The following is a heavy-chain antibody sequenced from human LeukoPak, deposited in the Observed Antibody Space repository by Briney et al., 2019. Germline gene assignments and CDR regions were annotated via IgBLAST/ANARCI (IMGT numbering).Heavy chain of an antibody. V-gene: IGHV3-30*02. Sequence: GGSLRLSCAASGFTFSSYGMHWVRQAPGKGLEWVAFIRYDGSNKYYADSVKGRFTISRDNSKNTLYLQMNSLRAQDTAVYYCAKSPLAYCGGDCYLPSYFDYWGQGTLVTVSS. CDR3: AKSPLAYCGGDCYLPSYFDY. J-gene: IGHJ4*02. D-gene: IGHD2-21*02. CDR1: GFTFSSYG. CDR2: IRYDGSNK.